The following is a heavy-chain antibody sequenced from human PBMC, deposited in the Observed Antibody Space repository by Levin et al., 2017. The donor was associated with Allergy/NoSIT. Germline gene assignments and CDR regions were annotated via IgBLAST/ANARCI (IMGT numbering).Heavy chain of an antibody. D-gene: IGHD1-26*01. Sequence: GGSLRLSCAASGFTFSSYEMNWVRQAPGKGLEWISYISSSGSTVHYADPVKGRFTLSRDNAKNSLYLQMNSLRAEDTAVYYCARVMGRGSYYGTDYWGQGTLLTVSS. J-gene: IGHJ4*02. V-gene: IGHV3-48*03. CDR3: ARVMGRGSYYGTDY. CDR1: GFTFSSYE. CDR2: ISSSGSTV.